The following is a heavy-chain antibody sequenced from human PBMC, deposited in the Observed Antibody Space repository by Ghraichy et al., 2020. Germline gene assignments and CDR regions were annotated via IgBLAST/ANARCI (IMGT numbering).Heavy chain of an antibody. CDR1: GFTFSSYG. Sequence: GSLRLSCAASGFTFSSYGMHWVRQAPGKGLEWVAVISYDGSNKYYADSVKGRFTISRDNSKNTLYLQMNSLRAEDTAVYYCALDRGVGAFDYWGQGTLVTVSS. V-gene: IGHV3-30*03. CDR2: ISYDGSNK. CDR3: ALDRGVGAFDY. J-gene: IGHJ4*02. D-gene: IGHD1-26*01.